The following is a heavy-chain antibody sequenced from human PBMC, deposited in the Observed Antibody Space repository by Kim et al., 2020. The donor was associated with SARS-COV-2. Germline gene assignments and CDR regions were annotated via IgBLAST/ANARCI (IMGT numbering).Heavy chain of an antibody. Sequence: GGSLRLSCAASGFTFSSYAMHWVRQAPGKGLEWVAVISYDGSNKYYADSVKGRFTISRDNSKNTLYLQMNSLRAEDTAVYYCARDMRGSGSPTRYYYYGMDVWGQGTTVTVSS. J-gene: IGHJ6*02. CDR2: ISYDGSNK. V-gene: IGHV3-30-3*01. CDR1: GFTFSSYA. CDR3: ARDMRGSGSPTRYYYYGMDV. D-gene: IGHD3-10*01.